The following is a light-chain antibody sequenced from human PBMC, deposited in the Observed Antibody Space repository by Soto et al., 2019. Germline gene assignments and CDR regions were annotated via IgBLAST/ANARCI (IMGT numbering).Light chain of an antibody. Sequence: QSVLTQSPSASASLGASVKLTCTLSSGHSSYAIAWHQQQPEKGPRYLMKLNSDGSHSKGDGIPDRFSGSSTGAERYLTISSLRSEDEADYYCQTWGTGPWVFGGGTKLTVL. V-gene: IGLV4-69*01. CDR2: LNSDGSH. J-gene: IGLJ3*02. CDR1: SGHSSYA. CDR3: QTWGTGPWV.